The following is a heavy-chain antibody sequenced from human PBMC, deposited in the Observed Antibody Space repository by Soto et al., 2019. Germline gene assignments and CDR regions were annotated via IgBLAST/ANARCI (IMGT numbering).Heavy chain of an antibody. CDR1: GYTFTIYG. J-gene: IGHJ1*01. CDR2: ISAYNRNT. D-gene: IGHD3-10*01. V-gene: IGHV1-18*01. CDR3: ARVSNGERRDFQH. Sequence: QVLLVQSGAEVKKPGASVKVSCKASGYTFTIYGISWVRQAPGQGLEWMGWISAYNRNTNYAQKLQGRVTMTTDTSTRTAYMELRSLRSADTAVYYCARVSNGERRDFQHWGQGTLVTVSS.